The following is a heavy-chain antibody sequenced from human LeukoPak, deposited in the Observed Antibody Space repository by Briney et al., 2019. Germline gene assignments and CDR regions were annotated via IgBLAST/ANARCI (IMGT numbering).Heavy chain of an antibody. CDR1: GFTFSSYA. CDR2: ISGSGGST. J-gene: IGHJ5*02. D-gene: IGHD2-2*01. V-gene: IGHV3-23*01. CDR3: AASLPNIVVVPAAKGPFGS. Sequence: GGSLRLSCAASGFTFSSYAMSWVRQAPGKGLEWVSAISGSGGSTFHADSVRGRFTISRDNSKNTLYLQMSSLRAEDTAVYYCAASLPNIVVVPAAKGPFGSWGQGTLVTVSS.